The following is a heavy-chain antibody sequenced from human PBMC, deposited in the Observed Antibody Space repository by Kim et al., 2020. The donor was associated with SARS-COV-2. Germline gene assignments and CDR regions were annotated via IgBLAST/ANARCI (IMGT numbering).Heavy chain of an antibody. CDR3: GRMILVRGVTYYGMDV. D-gene: IGHD3-10*01. V-gene: IGHV3-33*05. Sequence: GGSLRLSCAASGFTFNTYGMHWVRQAPGKGLEWVAVISFDGSNTYYADSVKGRFTISRDNSKNTLHLQMNSLRDEDTAVYYSGRMILVRGVTYYGMDVWGQGTTVTVSS. CDR2: ISFDGSNT. J-gene: IGHJ6*02. CDR1: GFTFNTYG.